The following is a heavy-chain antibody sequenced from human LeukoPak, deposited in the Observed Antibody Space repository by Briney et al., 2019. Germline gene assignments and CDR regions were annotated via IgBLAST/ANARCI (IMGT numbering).Heavy chain of an antibody. CDR3: ARDDGSGSYPR. D-gene: IGHD3-10*01. V-gene: IGHV1-18*01. Sequence: ASVKVSCKASGYSFTSYGFNWVRQAPGQGLEWMGWMSAYNGKTNYAHSLQGRVTVTADTSTSTAYMELRSLRSEDTAVYYCARDDGSGSYPRWGQGTLVTVSS. CDR2: MSAYNGKT. CDR1: GYSFTSYG. J-gene: IGHJ4*02.